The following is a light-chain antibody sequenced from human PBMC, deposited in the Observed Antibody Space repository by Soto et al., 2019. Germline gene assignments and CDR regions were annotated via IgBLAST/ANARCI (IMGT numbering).Light chain of an antibody. CDR3: QKSSSIPYT. J-gene: IGKJ2*01. CDR1: QTISTY. V-gene: IGKV1-39*01. Sequence: DIQMTQSPSSLSASVGDRVTITCRASQTISTYLNWYQQIPGKAPKLLIYGASNLQNGVPSRFSGSGSGTDSTLTISSLQPEDFATYYYQKSSSIPYTFGQGTKLEIK. CDR2: GAS.